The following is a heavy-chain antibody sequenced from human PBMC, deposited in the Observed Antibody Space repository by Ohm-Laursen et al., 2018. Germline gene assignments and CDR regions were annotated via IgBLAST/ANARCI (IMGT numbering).Heavy chain of an antibody. V-gene: IGHV3-9*01. CDR1: GFTFDDYA. D-gene: IGHD2-15*01. CDR3: AKDMGVVPYYYYGMDV. CDR2: ISWNSGSI. J-gene: IGHJ6*02. Sequence: SLRLSCTASGFTFDDYAMHRVRQAPGKGLEWVSGISWNSGSIGYADSVKGRFTISRDNAKNSLYLQMNSLRAEDTALYYCAKDMGVVPYYYYGMDVWGQGTTVTVSS.